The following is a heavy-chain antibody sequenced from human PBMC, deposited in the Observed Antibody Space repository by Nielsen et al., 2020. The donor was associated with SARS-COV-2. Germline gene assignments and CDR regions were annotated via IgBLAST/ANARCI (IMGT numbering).Heavy chain of an antibody. Sequence: GGSLRLSCVASGFTFSTYTMNWVRQAPGKGLEWVSSMTSTGSYIRYADSVKGRFALSRDNAKNALYLHMSTLRVEDTAVYYCTRATTLIGVFDDAFDIWGQGTLVTISS. CDR2: MTSTGSYI. V-gene: IGHV3-21*01. CDR3: TRATTLIGVFDDAFDI. J-gene: IGHJ3*02. CDR1: GFTFSTYT. D-gene: IGHD3-3*01.